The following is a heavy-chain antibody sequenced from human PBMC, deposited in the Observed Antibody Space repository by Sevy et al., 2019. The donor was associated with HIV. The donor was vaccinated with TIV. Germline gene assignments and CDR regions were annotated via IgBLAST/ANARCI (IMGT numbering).Heavy chain of an antibody. CDR3: ARDKFYYGSGSYFHRTFDI. CDR2: ITYDGSDK. CDR1: GFTFSTYA. D-gene: IGHD3-10*01. V-gene: IGHV3-30*10. Sequence: GGCLRLSCAASGFTFSTYALHWVRQAPGRGLQWVSVITYDGSDKYYTESVRGRFTISRDNSENTVYLQMNSLRVEDTALYYCARDKFYYGSGSYFHRTFDIWGQGTMVTVSS. J-gene: IGHJ3*02.